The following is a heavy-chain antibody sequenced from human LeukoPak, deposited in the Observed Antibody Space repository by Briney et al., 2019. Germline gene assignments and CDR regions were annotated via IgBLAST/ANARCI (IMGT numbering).Heavy chain of an antibody. J-gene: IGHJ4*02. Sequence: SQTLSLTCTVSGGPISSGDYYWSWIRQPPGKGLEWIGYIYYSGSSYYNPSLKSRVTISVDTSKNQFSLKLSSVTAADTAVYYCARDTSPYAADYWGQGTLVTASS. CDR3: ARDTSPYAADY. D-gene: IGHD2-2*01. CDR2: IYYSGSS. CDR1: GGPISSGDYY. V-gene: IGHV4-30-4*01.